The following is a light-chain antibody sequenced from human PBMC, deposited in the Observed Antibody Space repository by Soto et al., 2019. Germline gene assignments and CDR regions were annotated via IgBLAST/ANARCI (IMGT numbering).Light chain of an antibody. Sequence: EIVLTQSPGTLSLSPGERATLSCRASQSVSSSLAWYQQKLGQAPRLLIYGASSRATGIPDRFSGSGSGTDFTLTISSLEPEDFAVYYCQQRSNWPPSNTFGQGTRLEIK. CDR3: QQRSNWPPSNT. V-gene: IGKV3-11*01. CDR2: GAS. J-gene: IGKJ5*01. CDR1: QSVSSS.